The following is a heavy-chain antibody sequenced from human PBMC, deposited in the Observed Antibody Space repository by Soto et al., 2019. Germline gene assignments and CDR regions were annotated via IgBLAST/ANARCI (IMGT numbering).Heavy chain of an antibody. D-gene: IGHD3-9*01. CDR1: GGSLSGYY. J-gene: IGHJ6*03. V-gene: IGHV4-34*02. CDR3: ASYHFLDLWTGSRHYMDV. Sequence: QVHLEQWGAGLLNPSETLSLTCAVYGGSLSGYYWSWVRQSPGRGLEWIGEINHSGTANYNPSLKNRVTTSAVASKHQFSLRLTSVTAADSAIYYCASYHFLDLWTGSRHYMDVWSRGTPVTVSS. CDR2: INHSGTA.